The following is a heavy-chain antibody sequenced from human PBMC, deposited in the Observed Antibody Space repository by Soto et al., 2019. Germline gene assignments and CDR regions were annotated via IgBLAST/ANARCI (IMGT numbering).Heavy chain of an antibody. J-gene: IGHJ4*02. Sequence: GGSLRLSCAASGFTFSSYSMNWVRQAPGKGLEWASSISSSSSYIYYADSVKGRFTISRDNAKNSLYLQMNSLRAEDTAVYYCARVSGTEYSSSGFDYWGQGTLVTVSS. CDR3: ARVSGTEYSSSGFDY. CDR1: GFTFSSYS. V-gene: IGHV3-21*01. CDR2: ISSSSSYI. D-gene: IGHD6-6*01.